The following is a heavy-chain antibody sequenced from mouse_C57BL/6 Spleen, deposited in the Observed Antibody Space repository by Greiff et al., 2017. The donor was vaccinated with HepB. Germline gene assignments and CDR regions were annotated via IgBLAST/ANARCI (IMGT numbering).Heavy chain of an antibody. D-gene: IGHD1-1*01. CDR3: AREDYYGSSYYFDY. J-gene: IGHJ2*01. V-gene: IGHV1-52*01. CDR2: IDPSDSET. Sequence: QVQLQQPGAELVRPGSSVKLSCKASGYTFTSYWMHWVKQRPIQGLEWIGNIDPSDSETHYNQKFKDKATLTVDKSSSTAYMQLSSLTSEDSAVYCCAREDYYGSSYYFDYWGQGTTLTVSS. CDR1: GYTFTSYW.